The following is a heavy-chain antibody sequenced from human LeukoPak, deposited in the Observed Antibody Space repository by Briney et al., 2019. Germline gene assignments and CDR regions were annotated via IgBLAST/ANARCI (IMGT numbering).Heavy chain of an antibody. V-gene: IGHV4-39*01. CDR3: ARPPYCTNGVCYYNDY. D-gene: IGHD2-8*01. CDR1: GGSISSSSYY. J-gene: IGHJ4*02. CDR2: IYYSGST. Sequence: PSETLSLTCTVSGGSISSSSYYWGWIHQPPGKGLEWIGSIYYSGSTYYNPSLKSRVTISVDTSKNQFSLKLSSVTAADTAVYYCARPPYCTNGVCYYNDYWGQGTLVTVSS.